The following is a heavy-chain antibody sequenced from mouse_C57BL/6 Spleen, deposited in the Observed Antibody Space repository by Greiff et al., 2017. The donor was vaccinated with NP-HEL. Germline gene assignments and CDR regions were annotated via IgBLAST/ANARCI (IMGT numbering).Heavy chain of an antibody. CDR2: IYPGDGDT. Sequence: QVQLQQSGPELVKPGASVKISCKASGYAFSSSWMNWVKQRPGKGLEWIGRIYPGDGDTNYNGKLKGKATLTADKSSSTAYMQLSSLTSEDSAVYFCARSLGNYFDYWGQGTTLTVSS. V-gene: IGHV1-82*01. J-gene: IGHJ2*01. CDR3: ARSLGNYFDY. D-gene: IGHD1-1*02. CDR1: GYAFSSSW.